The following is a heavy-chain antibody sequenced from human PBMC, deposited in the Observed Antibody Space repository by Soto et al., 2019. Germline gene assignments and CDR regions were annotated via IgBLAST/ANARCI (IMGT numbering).Heavy chain of an antibody. V-gene: IGHV1-69*01. J-gene: IGHJ4*02. Sequence: QVQLVQSGAEVKKPGSSVKVSCKASGGTFSSYAISWVRQAPGQGLEWMGGIIPIFGTANYAQKFQGRVTITADESTSTAYMELSSLISEDTAVYYCARDRTTMVRGPLDYWGQGTLVTVSS. CDR1: GGTFSSYA. CDR3: ARDRTTMVRGPLDY. CDR2: IIPIFGTA. D-gene: IGHD3-10*01.